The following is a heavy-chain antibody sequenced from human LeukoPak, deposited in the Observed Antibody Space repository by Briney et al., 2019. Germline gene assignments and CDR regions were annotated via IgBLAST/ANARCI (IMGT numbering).Heavy chain of an antibody. J-gene: IGHJ4*01. CDR1: GFTFSGYS. D-gene: IGHD2-15*01. Sequence: GGSLRLSCAASGFTFSGYSMNWVRQAPGEGLEWVSSISSGAGSTYYADSVKGRFTISRDNSKNSLYLQMTSLRAEDTAVYCCAKDRLRYYTGGNCYSPVDYWGQGTLVTVSS. CDR3: AKDRLRYYTGGNCYSPVDY. CDR2: ISSGAGST. V-gene: IGHV3-23*01.